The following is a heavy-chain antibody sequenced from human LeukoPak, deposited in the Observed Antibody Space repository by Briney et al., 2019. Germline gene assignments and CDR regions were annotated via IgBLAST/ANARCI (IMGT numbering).Heavy chain of an antibody. CDR1: GYGFSDVY. Sequence: ASVRVPCKDSGYGFSDVYFNWVRQAPGQGLEWMGWINPHSGATNYAQRFQGRVSMDASFDTAYMELSRLTSDDTAVYYCATSSSVTHTRDPWGQGTLVTVSS. J-gene: IGHJ5*02. V-gene: IGHV1-2*02. CDR2: INPHSGAT. D-gene: IGHD5/OR15-5a*01. CDR3: ATSSSVTHTRDP.